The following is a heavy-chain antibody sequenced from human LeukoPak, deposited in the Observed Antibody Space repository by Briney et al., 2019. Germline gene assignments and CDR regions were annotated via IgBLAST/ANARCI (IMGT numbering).Heavy chain of an antibody. CDR3: ASGGIDYGDYNYYFDY. Sequence: GGSLRLSCAASGYTFSSYDMSWVRQAPGKGLEWVSAISGSGGSTYYADSVKGRFTISRDNSMNTLYLKRNSLRAEDTAVYYCASGGIDYGDYNYYFDYWGQGTLVTVSS. V-gene: IGHV3-23*01. CDR1: GYTFSSYD. J-gene: IGHJ4*02. CDR2: ISGSGGST. D-gene: IGHD4-17*01.